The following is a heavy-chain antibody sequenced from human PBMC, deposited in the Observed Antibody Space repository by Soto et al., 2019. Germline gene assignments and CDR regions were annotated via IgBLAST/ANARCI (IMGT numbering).Heavy chain of an antibody. CDR3: ASLITTVTYFDC. Sequence: QLQLQESASGLVKPSQTVSLTCAVSGGSISSGGYSWCWIRQPPGKDLQWIGYIYLSGSTYYNPSLNRRAAKSVDTFTNHYSRKPISVTAAGTAMYYCASLITTVTYFDCWGQGTLVTVS. V-gene: IGHV4-30-2*01. CDR1: GGSISSGGYS. D-gene: IGHD4-17*01. J-gene: IGHJ4*02. CDR2: IYLSGST.